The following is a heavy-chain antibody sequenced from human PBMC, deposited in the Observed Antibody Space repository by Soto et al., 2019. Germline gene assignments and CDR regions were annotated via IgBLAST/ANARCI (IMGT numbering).Heavy chain of an antibody. CDR2: ISYDGSNK. Sequence: QVQLVESGGGVVQPGRSLRLSCAASGFTFSSYGMHWVRQAPGKGLEWVAVISYDGSNKYYADSVKGRFTISRDNSKNTLYLQMNSLRAEDTAVYYCAKARDILTGYSHNYGMDVWGQGTTVTVSS. J-gene: IGHJ6*02. CDR1: GFTFSSYG. V-gene: IGHV3-30*18. CDR3: AKARDILTGYSHNYGMDV. D-gene: IGHD3-9*01.